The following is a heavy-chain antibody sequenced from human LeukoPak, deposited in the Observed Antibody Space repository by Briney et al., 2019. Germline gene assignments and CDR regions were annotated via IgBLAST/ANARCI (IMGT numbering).Heavy chain of an antibody. CDR2: IYHSGST. CDR1: GGSISSGGYY. D-gene: IGHD3-16*01. V-gene: IGHV4-30-2*01. CDR3: ASHRWGRDFDY. Sequence: SQTLSLTCTVSGGSISSGGYYWSWIRQPPGKGLEWIGYIYHSGSTYYNPSLKSRVTISVDRSKNQFSLKLSSVTAADTAVYYCASHRWGRDFDYWGQGTLVTVSS. J-gene: IGHJ4*02.